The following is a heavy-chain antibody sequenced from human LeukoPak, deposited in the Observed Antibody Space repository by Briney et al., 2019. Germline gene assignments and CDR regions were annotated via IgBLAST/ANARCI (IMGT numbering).Heavy chain of an antibody. D-gene: IGHD6-13*01. J-gene: IGHJ4*02. CDR2: ISGSGGST. Sequence: PGGSLRLSCAASGFTFSNYAMSWVRQAPGKGLEWVSGISGSGGSTYYADSVKGRFTISRDNSKNTLYLQMNSLRAEDTAVYYCVPLGVPAAGYWGQGTLVTVSS. V-gene: IGHV3-23*01. CDR3: VPLGVPAAGY. CDR1: GFTFSNYA.